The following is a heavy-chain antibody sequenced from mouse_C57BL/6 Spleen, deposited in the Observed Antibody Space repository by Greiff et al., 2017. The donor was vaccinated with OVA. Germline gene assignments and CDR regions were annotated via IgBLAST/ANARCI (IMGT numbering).Heavy chain of an antibody. Sequence: QVQLQQPGTELVKPGASVKLSCKASGYTFTSYWMHWVKQRPGQGLEWIGNINPSNGGTNYNEKFKSKATLTVDKSSSTAYMQISSLTSEDSAVYYGARPTYYDYDDNAMDYWGQGTSVTVSS. CDR3: ARPTYYDYDDNAMDY. CDR2: INPSNGGT. D-gene: IGHD2-4*01. CDR1: GYTFTSYW. J-gene: IGHJ4*01. V-gene: IGHV1-53*01.